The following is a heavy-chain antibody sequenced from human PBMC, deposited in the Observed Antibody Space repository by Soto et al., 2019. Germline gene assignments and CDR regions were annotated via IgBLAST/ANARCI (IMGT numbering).Heavy chain of an antibody. CDR2: IYVDGTT. CDR3: IKGKVGTDPNWLDP. D-gene: IGHD2-21*02. J-gene: IGHJ5*02. Sequence: VQLVESGGGLVQPGGSLRLSCAASGFSVGSSYLYWVRQAPGRGLQWVSSIYVDGTTYYTDSVKGRFSISRDSSKNTLYLQMNSLGAEDTALYYCIKGKVGTDPNWLDPWGQGSRVTVSS. CDR1: GFSVGSSY. V-gene: IGHV3-66*01.